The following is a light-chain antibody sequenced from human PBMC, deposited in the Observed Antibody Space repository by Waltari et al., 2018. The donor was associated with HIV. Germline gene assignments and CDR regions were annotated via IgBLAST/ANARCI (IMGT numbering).Light chain of an antibody. CDR1: QDISNY. J-gene: IGKJ2*01. CDR2: AAS. Sequence: DIQLTQSPSFLSASVRDRVTITCRASQDISNYLAWYQQKPGTAPKLLIYAASTLHSGVPSRFSGSGSGTEFTLTINSLQPEDFASYYCQQYHSVPYTFGQGTRLEI. CDR3: QQYHSVPYT. V-gene: IGKV1-9*01.